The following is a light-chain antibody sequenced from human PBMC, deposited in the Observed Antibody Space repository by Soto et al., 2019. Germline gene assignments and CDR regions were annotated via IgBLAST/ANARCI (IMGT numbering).Light chain of an antibody. V-gene: IGKV1-27*01. CDR1: QGSSNY. J-gene: IGKJ1*01. Sequence: DSQVTQSPSSLSASVGDRVTITCRTSQGSSNYLAWYQQKPGKVPKLLIHATSTLQSGVPSRFSGSGSGTDFTLTISSLQPEDGATYYCQKYNSAPRTFGQGTKVEIK. CDR3: QKYNSAPRT. CDR2: ATS.